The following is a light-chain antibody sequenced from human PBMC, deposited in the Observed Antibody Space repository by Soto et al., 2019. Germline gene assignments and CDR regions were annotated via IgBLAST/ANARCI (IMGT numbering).Light chain of an antibody. CDR3: QLSQQRSDWPPIT. J-gene: IGKJ5*01. CDR2: GAS. Sequence: ETVLTQSPGTLSLSPGEGATLSCRATQAVYSSLLAWYQQKPGQAPRLLIYGASNRATGIPARFSGSGSGTDFTLTISSLEPEDFAVYYCQLSQQRSDWPPITFGQGTRLEIK. V-gene: IGKV3-20*01. CDR1: QAVYSSL.